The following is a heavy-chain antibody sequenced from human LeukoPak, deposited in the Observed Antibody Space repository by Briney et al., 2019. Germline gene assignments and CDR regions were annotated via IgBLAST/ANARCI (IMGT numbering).Heavy chain of an antibody. V-gene: IGHV1-2*04. CDR2: INPNSGGT. J-gene: IGHJ4*02. D-gene: IGHD3-10*01. CDR3: ARSVNRVWFGELLFAY. CDR1: GYTFTGYY. Sequence: ASVKVSCKASGYTFTGYYMHWVRQAPGQGLEWMGWINPNSGGTNYAQEFQGWVTMTRDTSISTAYMELSRLRSDDTAVYYCARSVNRVWFGELLFAYWGQGTLVTVSS.